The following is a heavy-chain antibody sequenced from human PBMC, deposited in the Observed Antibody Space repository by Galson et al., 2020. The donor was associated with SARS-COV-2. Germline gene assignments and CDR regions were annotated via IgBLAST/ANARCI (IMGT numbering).Heavy chain of an antibody. V-gene: IGHV3-33*01. D-gene: IGHD6-19*01. CDR2: IFFDGSEK. Sequence: GESMKISCAASGFTFSDHAMHWVRQAPGKGLEWVAQIFFDGSEKYYGDSVRRRFTISRDSSKNTEYLQMNNLRVDETAVYYCARDGKSSRGWAMEYGGQGTRLTVSP. CDR3: ARDGKSSRGWAMEY. J-gene: IGHJ4*02. CDR1: GFTFSDHA.